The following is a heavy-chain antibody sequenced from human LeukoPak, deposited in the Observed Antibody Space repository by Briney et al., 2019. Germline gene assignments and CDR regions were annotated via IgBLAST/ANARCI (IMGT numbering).Heavy chain of an antibody. D-gene: IGHD4-17*01. CDR2: IGGSGGTT. CDR3: ARDRLHYGEYEKTFDY. J-gene: IGHJ4*02. CDR1: GFTFSSYG. Sequence: GGSLRLSCAASGFTFSSYGMSWVRQAPGKGLEWVSTIGGSGGTTYYADSVKSLFTISRDNTKNSLYLQMNSLRAEDSAVYYCARDRLHYGEYEKTFDYWGQGTLVTVSS. V-gene: IGHV3-23*01.